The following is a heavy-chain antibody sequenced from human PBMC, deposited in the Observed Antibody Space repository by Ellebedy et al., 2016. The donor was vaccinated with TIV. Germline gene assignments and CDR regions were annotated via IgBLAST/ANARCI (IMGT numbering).Heavy chain of an antibody. Sequence: ASVKVSXKASGYTFSTYGVTWVRQAPGQGLEWMGWINPDNGKTNYAQKLQGRVTMTTDTSTNTAYLDLRSLRSDDTAVYYCARDGYSSGWYNGDSWGQGTLVTVSS. V-gene: IGHV1-18*01. D-gene: IGHD6-19*01. J-gene: IGHJ4*02. CDR1: GYTFSTYG. CDR2: INPDNGKT. CDR3: ARDGYSSGWYNGDS.